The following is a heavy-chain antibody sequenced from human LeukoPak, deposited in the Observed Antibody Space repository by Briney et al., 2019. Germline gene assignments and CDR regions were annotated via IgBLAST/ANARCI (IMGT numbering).Heavy chain of an antibody. V-gene: IGHV1-3*01. CDR1: GYTFTSYA. CDR2: INAGNGNT. Sequence: ASVKVSCKAPGYTFTSYAMHWVRQAPGQRLEWMGWINAGNGNTKYSQKFQGRVTITRDTSASTAYMELSSLRSEDTAVYYCARPLQYSYGFDYWGQGTLVTVSS. CDR3: ARPLQYSYGFDY. D-gene: IGHD5-18*01. J-gene: IGHJ4*02.